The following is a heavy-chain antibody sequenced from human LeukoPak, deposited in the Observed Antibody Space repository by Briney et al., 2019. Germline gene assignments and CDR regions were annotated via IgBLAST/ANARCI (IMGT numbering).Heavy chain of an antibody. CDR1: GFTFSSHG. Sequence: GGSLTLSYAASGFTFSSHGMHWVRQAPGKGLEWVAVIWYDGSNKYYADSVKGRFTISRDNSKNMVSLQMNRLRAEDTAVYYCARGEDQLDYWGQGTLVTVSS. V-gene: IGHV3-33*01. CDR3: ARGEDQLDY. CDR2: IWYDGSNK. J-gene: IGHJ4*02.